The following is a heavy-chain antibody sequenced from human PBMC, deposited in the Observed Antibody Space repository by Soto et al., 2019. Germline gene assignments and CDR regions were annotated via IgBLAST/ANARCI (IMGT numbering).Heavy chain of an antibody. J-gene: IGHJ6*02. V-gene: IGHV1-69*02. CDR2: IIPIFGIA. D-gene: IGHD2-2*01. CDR3: AREDRDRETGLVPAAIDGMDV. Sequence: QVQLVQSGAEVKKPGSSVKVSCKASGGTFSRYSITWVRQAPGHGLEWIGRIIPIFGIASYAQKFQGRVTIPADESTSTAYRELSSRRSDDAAVYNGAREDRDRETGLVPAAIDGMDVWGQGTTVTVSS. CDR1: GGTFSRYS.